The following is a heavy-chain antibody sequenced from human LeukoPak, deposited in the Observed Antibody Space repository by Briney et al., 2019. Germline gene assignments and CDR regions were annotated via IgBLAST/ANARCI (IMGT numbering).Heavy chain of an antibody. D-gene: IGHD6-13*01. Sequence: GESLKISCKASGYTFTGYYMHWVRQAPGQGLEWMGWINPNSGGTNYAQKFQGRVTMTRDTSISTAYMELSRLRSDDTAVYYCAPSIAAAVPVLVWGQGTLVTVSS. V-gene: IGHV1-2*02. CDR1: GYTFTGYY. J-gene: IGHJ4*02. CDR2: INPNSGGT. CDR3: APSIAAAVPVLV.